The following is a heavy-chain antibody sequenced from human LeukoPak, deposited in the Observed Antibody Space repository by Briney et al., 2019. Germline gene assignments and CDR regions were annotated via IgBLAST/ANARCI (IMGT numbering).Heavy chain of an antibody. J-gene: IGHJ4*02. Sequence: PGGSLRLSCSASGFTFSNYLMSWVRQAPGRGLEWVANINQDGSEKYYVDSVKGRFTISRDNAKNSLYLQMNSLRAEDTAVYYCAKEQEQWLVHYFDYWGQGTLVTVSS. CDR3: AKEQEQWLVHYFDY. CDR2: INQDGSEK. V-gene: IGHV3-7*03. D-gene: IGHD6-19*01. CDR1: GFTFSNYL.